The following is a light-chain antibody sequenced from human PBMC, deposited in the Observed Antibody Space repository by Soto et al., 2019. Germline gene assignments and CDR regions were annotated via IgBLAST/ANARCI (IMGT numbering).Light chain of an antibody. CDR2: GAS. V-gene: IGKV3-20*01. CDR3: QQYSSSPAT. Sequence: EIVLTQSPGTLSLSPGERATLSCRASQRVSSSYLAWYQQKPGQAPRLLIYGASSRAAGIPDRFSGSGSGTDFTLTISRLEPEDFAVYFCQQYSSSPATFGGGTKVEIK. J-gene: IGKJ4*01. CDR1: QRVSSSY.